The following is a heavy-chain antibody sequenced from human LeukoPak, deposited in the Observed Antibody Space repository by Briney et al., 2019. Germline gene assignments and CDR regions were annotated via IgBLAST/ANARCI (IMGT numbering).Heavy chain of an antibody. Sequence: GGSLRLSCAASGFTFSNYAVMWVRQAPGKGLEWVSAISGSGGSTYYADSVKGRFTISRDNSKNTLYLQMNSLRAEDTAVYCCAKVGGSYYFDYWGQGTLVTVSS. V-gene: IGHV3-23*01. CDR3: AKVGGSYYFDY. CDR1: GFTFSNYA. J-gene: IGHJ4*02. CDR2: ISGSGGST. D-gene: IGHD1-26*01.